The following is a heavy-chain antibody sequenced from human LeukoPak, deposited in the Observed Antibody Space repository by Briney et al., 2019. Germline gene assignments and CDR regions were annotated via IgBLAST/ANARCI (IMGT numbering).Heavy chain of an antibody. J-gene: IGHJ3*02. V-gene: IGHV1-18*01. Sequence: ASVKVSCKASGYTFTSYGISWVRQAPGQGLEWMGWISAYNGNTNYAQKLQGRVTMTTDISTSTAYMELRSVRSDDTAVYYCARSNSGSYYPDAFDIWGQGTMVTVSS. CDR2: ISAYNGNT. CDR1: GYTFTSYG. CDR3: ARSNSGSYYPDAFDI. D-gene: IGHD1-26*01.